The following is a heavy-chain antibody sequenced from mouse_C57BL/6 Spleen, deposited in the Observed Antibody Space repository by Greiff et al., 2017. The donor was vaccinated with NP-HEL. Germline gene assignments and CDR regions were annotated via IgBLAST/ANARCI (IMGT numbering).Heavy chain of an antibody. D-gene: IGHD4-1*01. Sequence: EVQLVESGGGLVKPGGSLKLSCAASGFTFSSYAMSWVRQTPEKRLEWVATISHGGSYTYYPDNVKGRFTISRDNAKNNLYLQMSHLKSEDTAMYYCARGTLGRGYYFDYWGQGTTLTVSS. CDR3: ARGTLGRGYYFDY. J-gene: IGHJ2*01. V-gene: IGHV5-4*01. CDR2: ISHGGSYT. CDR1: GFTFSSYA.